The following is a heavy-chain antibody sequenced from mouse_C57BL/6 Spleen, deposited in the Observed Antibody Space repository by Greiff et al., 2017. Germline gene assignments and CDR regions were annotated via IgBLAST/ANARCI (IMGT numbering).Heavy chain of an antibody. CDR1: GFNIKDYY. J-gene: IGHJ2*01. Sequence: EVKLQQSGAELVQPGASVKLSCTASGFNIKDYYMHWVKQRTEQGLEWIGRIDPEDGETKYAPKFQGKATLTAATSSSTAYLQLSSLTSEDTAVYYCASHYYGSSYRYFDYWGQGTTLTVSS. CDR3: ASHYYGSSYRYFDY. D-gene: IGHD1-1*01. V-gene: IGHV14-2*01. CDR2: IDPEDGET.